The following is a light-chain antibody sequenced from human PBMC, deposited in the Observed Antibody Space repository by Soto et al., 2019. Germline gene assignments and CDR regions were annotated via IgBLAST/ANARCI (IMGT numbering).Light chain of an antibody. CDR2: GAS. CDR3: QQYGSSPLT. J-gene: IGKJ4*01. CDR1: QKISSRY. Sequence: EIVLTQSPGTLSLSPGERATLSCRASQKISSRYLAWYLQKPGQAPRFLIYGASSRATGIPDRFSGSGSGTDFTLTISRLEPEDFATYYCQQYGSSPLTFGGGTRWIS. V-gene: IGKV3-20*01.